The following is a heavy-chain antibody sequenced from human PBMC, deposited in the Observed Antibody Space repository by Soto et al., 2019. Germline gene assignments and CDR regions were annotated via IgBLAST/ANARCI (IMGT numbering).Heavy chain of an antibody. D-gene: IGHD3-10*01. CDR2: IKQDGSEE. V-gene: IGHV3-7*01. Sequence: EVQLVESGGGLVQPGGSLRLSCVDSGFTFSSYWMSWVRQAPVKGLEWVGNIKQDGSEENYVDSLKGRFTISRDNAKXSXXXXXXXXXXXXXXXYXXXXXXXTGRGWDVWGQGTTVVVSS. CDR3: XXXXXTGRGWDV. J-gene: IGHJ6*02. CDR1: GFTFSSYW.